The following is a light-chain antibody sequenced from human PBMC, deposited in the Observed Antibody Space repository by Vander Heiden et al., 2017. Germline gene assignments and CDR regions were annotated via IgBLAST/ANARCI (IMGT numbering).Light chain of an antibody. CDR2: AAS. J-gene: IGKJ3*01. Sequence: EIKMTQSPSSLSASVGERVTITCRASQRISTNLNWYQQKAGKAPKLLTSAASTLQSGVPSRFSGSNSGTEFTLTISDLQPDDCATFYCQQSYTRPLTFGPGTKVEIK. CDR1: QRISTN. CDR3: QQSYTRPLT. V-gene: IGKV1-39*01.